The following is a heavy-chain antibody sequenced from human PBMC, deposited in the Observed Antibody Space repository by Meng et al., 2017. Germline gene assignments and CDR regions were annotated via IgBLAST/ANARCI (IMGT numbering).Heavy chain of an antibody. J-gene: IGHJ4*02. Sequence: VQLVKSGGEVKKPGAQVKVSCKASGYTFTSYDINWVRQATGQGLEWMGWMNPNSGNTGYAQKFQGRVTMTRNTSISTAYMELSSLRSEDTAVYYCARGPNRWTGFDCWGQGTLVTVSS. CDR2: MNPNSGNT. D-gene: IGHD3/OR15-3a*01. V-gene: IGHV1-8*01. CDR1: GYTFTSYD. CDR3: ARGPNRWTGFDC.